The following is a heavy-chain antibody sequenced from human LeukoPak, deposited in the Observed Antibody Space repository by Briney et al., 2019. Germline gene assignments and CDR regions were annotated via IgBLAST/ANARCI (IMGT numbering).Heavy chain of an antibody. D-gene: IGHD2-8*01. CDR1: GYTFTGYY. CDR3: ASSIGYCTNGVCCGAFDI. J-gene: IGHJ3*02. CDR2: ISPNSGGT. V-gene: IGHV1-2*06. Sequence: ASVKVSCKASGYTFTGYYMHLVRQAPGRGLEWMGRISPNSGGTNYAQKFQGRVTMTRDTSISTAYMELSRLRSDDTAVYYCASSIGYCTNGVCCGAFDIWRQGTKVTVSS.